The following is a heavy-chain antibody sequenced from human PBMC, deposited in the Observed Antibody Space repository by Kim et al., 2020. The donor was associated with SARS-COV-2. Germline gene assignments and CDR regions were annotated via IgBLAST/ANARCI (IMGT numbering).Heavy chain of an antibody. D-gene: IGHD1-26*01. V-gene: IGHV3-23*01. Sequence: YYADSVKGRFTISRDNSKTTLYLQMNSLRAEETAVYYCAKANSGAPFFDYWGQGTLVTVSS. CDR3: AKANSGAPFFDY. J-gene: IGHJ4*02.